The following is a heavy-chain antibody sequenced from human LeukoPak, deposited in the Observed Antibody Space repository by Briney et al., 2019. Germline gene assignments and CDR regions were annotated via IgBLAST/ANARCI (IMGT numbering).Heavy chain of an antibody. CDR3: ATFILFTH. CDR1: GFTFRNYW. CDR2: IKQDGSDR. V-gene: IGHV3-7*03. Sequence: GGSLRLSCAASGFTFRNYWMSWVRQAPGTGLECVANIKQDGSDRNYVTSVRGRFTISRDNAESSLYLQMNSLRAEDTAVYYCATFILFTHWGQGTLVTVSS. D-gene: IGHD3-3*02. J-gene: IGHJ4*02.